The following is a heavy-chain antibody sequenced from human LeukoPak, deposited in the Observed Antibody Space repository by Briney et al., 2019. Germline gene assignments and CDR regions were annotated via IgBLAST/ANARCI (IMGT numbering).Heavy chain of an antibody. J-gene: IGHJ5*02. Sequence: GGSLRLSCAASGFTVSSNYMSWVRQAPGKGLEWVANIKKDGSAKYYVDSVKGRFTISRENAKNSLYLQMSSLRVEDTALYYCLQYNAGSTWGQGTLVTVSS. CDR2: IKKDGSAK. CDR3: LQYNAGST. D-gene: IGHD3-10*01. CDR1: GFTVSSNY. V-gene: IGHV3-7*01.